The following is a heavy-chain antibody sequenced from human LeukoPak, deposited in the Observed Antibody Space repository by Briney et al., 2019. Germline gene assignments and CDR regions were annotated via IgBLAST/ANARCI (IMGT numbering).Heavy chain of an antibody. Sequence: RSGGSLRLSCAASGFTFSSYGMHWVRQAPGKGLEWVAVIWYDGSNKYYADSVKGRFTISRDNSKNTLYLQMNSLRAEDTAVYYCARAPALMKAGYFQHWGQGTLVTVSS. V-gene: IGHV3-33*01. J-gene: IGHJ1*01. CDR1: GFTFSSYG. CDR3: ARAPALMKAGYFQH. CDR2: IWYDGSNK.